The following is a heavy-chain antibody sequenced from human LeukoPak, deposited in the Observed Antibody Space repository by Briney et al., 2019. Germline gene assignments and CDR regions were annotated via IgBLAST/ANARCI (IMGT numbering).Heavy chain of an antibody. Sequence: GESLKISCKGSGYSFTNYWIGWVRQMPGKGPEWMGIIYPGDSDTRYSPSFQGQVTISADKSISTAYLQWSSLKASDTAMYYCARQPLVRDCGGDCEFDYWGQGTRVSVSS. CDR3: ARQPLVRDCGGDCEFDY. CDR1: GYSFTNYW. D-gene: IGHD2-21*02. V-gene: IGHV5-51*01. CDR2: IYPGDSDT. J-gene: IGHJ4*02.